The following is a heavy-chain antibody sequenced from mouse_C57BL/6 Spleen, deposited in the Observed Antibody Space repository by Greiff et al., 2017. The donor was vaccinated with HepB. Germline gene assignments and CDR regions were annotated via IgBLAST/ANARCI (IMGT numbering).Heavy chain of an antibody. V-gene: IGHV1-61*01. J-gene: IGHJ3*01. Sequence: QVQLQQPGAELVRPGSSVKLSCKASGYTFTSYWMDWVKQRPGQGLEWIGNLYPSDSETHYNQKFKDKATLTVDKSSSTAYMPLSSLTSEDSAVYYCARKGSSGYSSWFAYWGQGTLVTVSA. CDR1: GYTFTSYW. CDR2: LYPSDSET. CDR3: ARKGSSGYSSWFAY. D-gene: IGHD3-2*02.